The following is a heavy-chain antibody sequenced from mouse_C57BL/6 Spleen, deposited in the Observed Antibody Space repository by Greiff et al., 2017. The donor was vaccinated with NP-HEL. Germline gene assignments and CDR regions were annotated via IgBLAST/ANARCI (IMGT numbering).Heavy chain of an antibody. D-gene: IGHD1-1*01. CDR1: GFTFSSYG. Sequence: EVQVVESGGDLVKPGGSLKLSCAASGFTFSSYGMSWVRQTPDKRLEWVATISSGGSYTYYPDSVKGRFTISRDNAKNTLYLEMSSLKSEDTAMYYCARHTVVADFDYWGQGTTLTVSS. V-gene: IGHV5-6*01. CDR2: ISSGGSYT. CDR3: ARHTVVADFDY. J-gene: IGHJ2*01.